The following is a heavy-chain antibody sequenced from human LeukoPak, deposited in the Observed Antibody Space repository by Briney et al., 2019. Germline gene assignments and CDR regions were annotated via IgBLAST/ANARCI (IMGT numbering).Heavy chain of an antibody. D-gene: IGHD3-22*01. CDR2: ISSSSSYI. V-gene: IGHV3-21*01. J-gene: IGHJ4*02. Sequence: PGGSLRLSCAASGFTFSSYSMNWVRQAPGKGLEWVSSISSSSSYIYYADSVKGRFTISRDNAKNSLYLQMNSPRAEDTAVYYCARDRRSAGSSGYYDYWGQGTLVTVSS. CDR1: GFTFSSYS. CDR3: ARDRRSAGSSGYYDY.